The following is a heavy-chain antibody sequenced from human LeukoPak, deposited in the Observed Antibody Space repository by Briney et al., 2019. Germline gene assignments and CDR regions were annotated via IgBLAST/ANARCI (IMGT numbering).Heavy chain of an antibody. CDR2: IYTSGST. CDR3: ARDFPLLGGSGSYIGYYYYYMDV. J-gene: IGHJ6*03. CDR1: GGSFSGYY. D-gene: IGHD3-10*01. V-gene: IGHV4-4*07. Sequence: SETLSLTCAVYGGSFSGYYWSWIRQPAGKGLEWIGRIYTSGSTNYNPSLKSRVTISVDTSKNQFSLKLSSVTAADTAVYYCARDFPLLGGSGSYIGYYYYYMDVWGKGTTVTISS.